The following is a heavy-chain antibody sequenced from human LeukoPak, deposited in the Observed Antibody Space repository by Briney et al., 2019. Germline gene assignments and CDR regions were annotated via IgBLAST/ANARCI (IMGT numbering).Heavy chain of an antibody. CDR1: GFTFSSYW. J-gene: IGHJ4*02. CDR3: AREKDTGYSSGWGPFDY. CDR2: INSDGSST. V-gene: IGHV3-74*01. D-gene: IGHD6-19*01. Sequence: GGSLRLSCAASGFTFSSYWMHWVRQAPGKGLVWVSRINSDGSSTSYADSVKGRFTISRDNAKNTLYLQMNSLRAEDTAVYYCAREKDTGYSSGWGPFDYWGQGTLVTVSS.